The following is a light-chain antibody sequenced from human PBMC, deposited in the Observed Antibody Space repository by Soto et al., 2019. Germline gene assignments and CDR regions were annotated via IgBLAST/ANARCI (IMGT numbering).Light chain of an antibody. CDR3: GTWDGKV. CDR1: YSNIGNNH. CDR2: DND. Sequence: QSVLTQPPSVSAAPGQKVTISCSGSYSNIGNNHVSWYQVLPGTAPKVLIYDNDKRPSGISDRFSCSKSDTSATLGITGLQTGDEAEYYCGTWDGKVFGTGTKLTVL. J-gene: IGLJ1*01. V-gene: IGLV1-51*01.